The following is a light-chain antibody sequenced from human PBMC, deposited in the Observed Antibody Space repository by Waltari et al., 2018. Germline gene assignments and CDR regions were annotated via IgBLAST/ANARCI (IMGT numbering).Light chain of an antibody. J-gene: IGLJ2*01. CDR1: SSDVGSSNY. V-gene: IGLV2-14*01. Sequence: QSALTQPASVSGSPGQSITISCTGTSSDVGSSNYVSWYRQSPGKAPKLIIYGVSQRLSGVSSRFSGSKSGSTASLTISGLQAEDDADYYCSSYTSSSTLLFGGGTKLTIL. CDR3: SSYTSSSTLL. CDR2: GVS.